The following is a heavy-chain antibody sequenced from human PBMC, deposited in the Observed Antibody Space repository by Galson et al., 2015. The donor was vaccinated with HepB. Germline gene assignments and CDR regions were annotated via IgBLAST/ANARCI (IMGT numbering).Heavy chain of an antibody. CDR1: GFTFSSYA. CDR3: ARAETYYYDSSGYSDAFDI. J-gene: IGHJ3*02. D-gene: IGHD3-22*01. Sequence: SLRLSCAASGFTFSSYAMHGVRQAQGKGLEGVAVISYDGSNKYYADSVQCRFTIFRDNYKNTLYLQMNSLRAEDTAVYSCARAETYYYDSSGYSDAFDIWGQGTMVTVSS. CDR2: ISYDGSNK. V-gene: IGHV3-30*04.